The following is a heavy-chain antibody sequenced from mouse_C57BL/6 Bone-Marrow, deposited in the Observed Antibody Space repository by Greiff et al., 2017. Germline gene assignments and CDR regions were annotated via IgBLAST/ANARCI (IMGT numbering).Heavy chain of an antibody. Sequence: VQLQQPGAELVKPGASVKMSCKASGYTFTSYWITWVKQRPGQGLEWIGDIYPGSGSTNYNAKFKSKATLTVDTSSSTAYMQLSSLTSEDSAVYYCASGFYGSSYCDYWGQGTTLTVSS. CDR2: IYPGSGST. D-gene: IGHD1-1*01. CDR3: ASGFYGSSYCDY. V-gene: IGHV1-55*01. CDR1: GYTFTSYW. J-gene: IGHJ2*01.